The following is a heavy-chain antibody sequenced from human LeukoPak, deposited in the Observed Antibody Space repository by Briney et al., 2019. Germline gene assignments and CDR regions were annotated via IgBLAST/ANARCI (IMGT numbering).Heavy chain of an antibody. Sequence: ASVKVSCKASGYTFTGYYMHWVRQAPGQGLEWMGRISPNSGGTNYAQKFQGRVTMTRDTSISTAYMELSRLRSDDTAVYYCARATVLRFLEWLPPGWFDPWGQGTLVTVSS. CDR3: ARATVLRFLEWLPPGWFDP. CDR2: ISPNSGGT. J-gene: IGHJ5*02. D-gene: IGHD3-3*01. V-gene: IGHV1-2*06. CDR1: GYTFTGYY.